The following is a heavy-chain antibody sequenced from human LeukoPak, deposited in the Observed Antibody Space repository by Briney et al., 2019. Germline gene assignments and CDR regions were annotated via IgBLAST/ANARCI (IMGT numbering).Heavy chain of an antibody. D-gene: IGHD2-21*02. J-gene: IGHJ4*02. CDR3: ASGDIVAYCGGDCYSTFDY. Sequence: PSETLSLTCAVSGGSFSGYYWSWIRQPPGKGLEWIGEINHSGSTNYNPSLKSRVTISVDTSKNQFSLKLSSVTAADTAVYYCASGDIVAYCGGDCYSTFDYWGQGTLVTVSS. CDR2: INHSGST. CDR1: GGSFSGYY. V-gene: IGHV4-34*01.